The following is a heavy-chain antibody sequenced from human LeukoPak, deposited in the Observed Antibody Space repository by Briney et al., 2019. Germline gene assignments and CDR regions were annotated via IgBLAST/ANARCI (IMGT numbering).Heavy chain of an antibody. Sequence: GGSLRLSCAASGFTFSIYSMKWVRQAPGKGLEWVSSIGTSSNTQIYYAHSVKGRFTISRDNAKNSLYLQMNSLRGEDTAVYYGAKYGPVDCSSTSCYADYWGQGTLVIVSS. V-gene: IGHV3-21*01. CDR2: IGTSSNTQI. J-gene: IGHJ4*02. CDR3: AKYGPVDCSSTSCYADY. CDR1: GFTFSIYS. D-gene: IGHD2-2*01.